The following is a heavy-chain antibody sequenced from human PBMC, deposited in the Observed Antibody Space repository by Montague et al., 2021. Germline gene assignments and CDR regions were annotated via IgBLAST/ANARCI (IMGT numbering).Heavy chain of an antibody. V-gene: IGHV4-4*07. CDR2: VYKRGDT. D-gene: IGHD3-10*01. CDR3: ARDSPVVEPWAGEHKGALDI. J-gene: IGHJ3*02. Sequence: SETLSLTCSVSGDSISSYEYYWTWIRQPAGRGLEWIGRVYKRGDTNTNPSLRSRLTLSVDTSKNHFSLTLTSVTAADTAVYFCARDSPVVEPWAGEHKGALDIWGQGTMVTVSS. CDR1: GDSISSYEYY.